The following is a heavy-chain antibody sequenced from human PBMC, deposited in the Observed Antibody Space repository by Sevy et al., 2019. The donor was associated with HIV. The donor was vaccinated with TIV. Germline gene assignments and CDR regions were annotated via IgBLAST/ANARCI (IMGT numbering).Heavy chain of an antibody. J-gene: IGHJ4*02. D-gene: IGHD2-2*01. CDR3: AKVLRRYCSSTSCYFDY. CDR2: ISYDGSNK. V-gene: IGHV3-30*18. CDR1: EFTFSSYG. Sequence: GGSLRLSCAASEFTFSSYGMHWVRQAPGKGLEWVAVISYDGSNKYYADSVKGRFTISRDNSKNTLYLQMNSLRAEDTAVYYCAKVLRRYCSSTSCYFDYWGQGTLVTVSS.